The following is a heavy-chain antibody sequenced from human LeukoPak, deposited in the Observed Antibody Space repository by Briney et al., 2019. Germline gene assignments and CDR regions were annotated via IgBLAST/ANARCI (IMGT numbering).Heavy chain of an antibody. CDR2: IHPSGML. D-gene: IGHD3-22*01. J-gene: IGHJ4*02. CDR3: SISLDSRKLAY. V-gene: IGHV4-31*03. Sequence: SQTLSLTCTVSGASFNSDDQYWNWIRQSPGKGLEWIGSIHPSGMLYNNLSLESRVTMSRDTSKNQYSLNLNSVTAADTAVYFCSISLDSRKLAYWGQEILVTVSS. CDR1: GASFNSDDQY.